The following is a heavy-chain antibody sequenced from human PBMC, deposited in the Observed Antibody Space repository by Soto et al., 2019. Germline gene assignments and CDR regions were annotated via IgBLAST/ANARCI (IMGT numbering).Heavy chain of an antibody. CDR3: ARTRGSSGSWEIDY. D-gene: IGHD6-19*01. J-gene: IGHJ4*02. Sequence: PVGSLRLSCAASGFSFSTENMSWVRQAPGKGLEWVSSISSTVTYVYYADSLMGRFTISRDNAKNTLYLQMNSLRAEDTAVYYCARTRGSSGSWEIDYWGQGTLVTVSS. CDR1: GFSFSTEN. V-gene: IGHV3-21*06. CDR2: ISSTVTYV.